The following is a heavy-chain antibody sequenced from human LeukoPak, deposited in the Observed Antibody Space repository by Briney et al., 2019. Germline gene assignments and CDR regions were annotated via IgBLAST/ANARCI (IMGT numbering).Heavy chain of an antibody. Sequence: GGSLRLSCAASGFTFSSYAMHWVRQAPGKGLEWVAVISYDGSNKYYADSAKGRFTISRDNSKNTLYLQMNSLRAEDTAVYYCARERYWGQGTLVTVSS. CDR3: ARERY. J-gene: IGHJ4*02. CDR1: GFTFSSYA. V-gene: IGHV3-30-3*01. CDR2: ISYDGSNK.